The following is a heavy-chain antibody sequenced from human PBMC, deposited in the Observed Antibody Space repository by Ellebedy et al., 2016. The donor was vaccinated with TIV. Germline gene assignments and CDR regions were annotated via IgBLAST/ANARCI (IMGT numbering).Heavy chain of an antibody. J-gene: IGHJ4*02. CDR1: GGTFRNYA. V-gene: IGHV1-69*13. CDR3: ARGRSYVPDYFDS. Sequence: SVKVSCKASGGTFRNYAISWARQAPGQGLEWMGGIIAVFGTTNYAQKFQGRVTITADDLPSTAYMEVSSLESDDTAVYYCARGRSYVPDYFDSWGQGTLVTVSS. D-gene: IGHD3-16*01. CDR2: IIAVFGTT.